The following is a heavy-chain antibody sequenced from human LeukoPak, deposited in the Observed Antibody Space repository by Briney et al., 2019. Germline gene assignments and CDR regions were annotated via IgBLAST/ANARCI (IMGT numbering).Heavy chain of an antibody. CDR3: ARGVYGGMVRGVHFDY. CDR1: GGSFSGYY. Sequence: SETLSLTCAVYGGSFSGYYWSWIRQPPGKRLEWIGEINHSGSTNYNPSLKSRVTISVDTSKNQFSLKLSSVTAADTAVYYCARGVYGGMVRGVHFDYWGQGTLVTVSS. CDR2: INHSGST. D-gene: IGHD3-10*01. J-gene: IGHJ4*02. V-gene: IGHV4-34*01.